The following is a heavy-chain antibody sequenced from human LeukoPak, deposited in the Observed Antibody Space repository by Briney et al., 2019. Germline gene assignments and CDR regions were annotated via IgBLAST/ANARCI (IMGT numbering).Heavy chain of an antibody. CDR3: AKDRELVLNHGMDV. V-gene: IGHV3-74*01. D-gene: IGHD6-6*01. J-gene: IGHJ6*02. CDR1: GFTFSSHL. Sequence: GGSLRLSCAASGFTFSSHLMHWVRQAPGKGLVWVSRISSDGTYTNYADSVRGRFTISRDNSKNTLYLQMNSLRAEDTAVYYCAKDRELVLNHGMDVWGQGTTVTVSS. CDR2: ISSDGTYT.